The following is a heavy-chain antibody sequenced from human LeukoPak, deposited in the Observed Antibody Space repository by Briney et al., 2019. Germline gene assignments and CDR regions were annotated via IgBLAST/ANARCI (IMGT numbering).Heavy chain of an antibody. V-gene: IGHV1-2*04. D-gene: IGHD3-22*01. Sequence: ASVKVSCKASGYTFTGYYIHWVRQALGQGLECMGWTNPDSGGSNYAQKFQGWVTMTRNTSISTVYMELSRLRSDDTAVYYCARADDSSGYYSGYYYYYGMDVWGQGTTVTVSS. J-gene: IGHJ6*02. CDR3: ARADDSSGYYSGYYYYYGMDV. CDR2: TNPDSGGS. CDR1: GYTFTGYY.